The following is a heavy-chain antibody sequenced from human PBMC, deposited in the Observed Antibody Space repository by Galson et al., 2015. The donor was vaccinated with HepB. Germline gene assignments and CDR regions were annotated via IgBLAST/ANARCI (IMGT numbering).Heavy chain of an antibody. Sequence: SVKVSCKASGYSFTRYGINWVRQAPGQGLEWMGWISGDNGNAKSAQKLQGRVTMTTDTSTSTAYMELGSLRSDDTAGYYCARGGIATIRGSTFDYWGQGALVTVSS. CDR2: ISGDNGNA. D-gene: IGHD5-24*01. CDR1: GYSFTRYG. J-gene: IGHJ4*02. V-gene: IGHV1-18*01. CDR3: ARGGIATIRGSTFDY.